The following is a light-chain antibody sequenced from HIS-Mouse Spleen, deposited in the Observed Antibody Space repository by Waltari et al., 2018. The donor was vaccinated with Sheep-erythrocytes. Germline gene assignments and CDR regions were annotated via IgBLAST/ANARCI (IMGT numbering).Light chain of an antibody. CDR2: KDS. V-gene: IGLV3-25*03. CDR1: ALPKQY. Sequence: SYELTQPPSVSVSPGQTARITFSGDALPKQYAYWYQQKPGQAPVLVIYKDSERPSGLPERFSGSSSGTTVTLTISGVQAEDEADYYCQSADSSGTYYVFGSGTKVTVL. J-gene: IGLJ6*01. CDR3: QSADSSGTYYV.